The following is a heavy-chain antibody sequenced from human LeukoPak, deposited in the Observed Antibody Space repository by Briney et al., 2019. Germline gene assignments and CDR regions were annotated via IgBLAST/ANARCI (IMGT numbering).Heavy chain of an antibody. J-gene: IGHJ4*02. CDR1: DASSSASY. V-gene: IGHV4-34*01. Sequence: TSETLSLTCAVYDASSSASYWTWIRQPPGKGLEWIGEINHSGSTNYNPSLKSRVTISVDTSKNQFSLKLSSVTAADTAVYYCASGFRGQLGYFDYWGQGTLVTVSS. CDR3: ASGFRGQLGYFDY. CDR2: INHSGST. D-gene: IGHD1-1*01.